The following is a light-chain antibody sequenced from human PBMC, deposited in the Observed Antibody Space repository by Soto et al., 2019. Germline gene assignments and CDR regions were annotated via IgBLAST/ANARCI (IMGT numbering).Light chain of an antibody. CDR1: QSLLHSHGYNY. CDR3: MQSLQTPIN. V-gene: IGKV2-28*01. CDR2: FGC. J-gene: IGKJ5*01. Sequence: DVVMTQSPLSRPVTPGEPASISCKSSQSLLHSHGYNYMDWYVQKPGQSPQLLIYFGCSRACGVPDRVSGRGSGTDFTLSISRGEGESFGVYYCMQSLQTPINLGHGTRLEIK.